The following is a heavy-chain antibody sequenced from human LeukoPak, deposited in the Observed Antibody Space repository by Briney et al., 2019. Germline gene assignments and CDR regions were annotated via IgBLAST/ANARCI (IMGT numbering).Heavy chain of an antibody. CDR3: ARDLGYLDY. D-gene: IGHD7-27*01. J-gene: IGHJ4*02. V-gene: IGHV4-30-2*01. CDR2: SYHNGST. Sequence: SETLSLTCAVSGGSISSGGYSLSWIRQPPGKGLEWIVYSYHNGSTYYNPSLKSLVTISVDRSKNQFSLKLSSVPAADTAVYYCARDLGYLDYWGQGTLVTVSS. CDR1: GGSISSGGYS.